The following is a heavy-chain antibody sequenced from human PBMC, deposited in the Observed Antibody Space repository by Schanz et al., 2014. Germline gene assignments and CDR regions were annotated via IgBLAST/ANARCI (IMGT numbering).Heavy chain of an antibody. Sequence: QVQLVESGSELKKPGASVKVSCKASGYTLTHYAMNWVRQAPGQGLEWVGWIDPNGGATNHAQMLQGRVTMTRDTSISTAYMELSGLTSDDTAVYFCARDPYGKNSGDFDYWGQGTLVTVSS. J-gene: IGHJ4*02. CDR1: GYTLTHYA. CDR2: IDPNGGAT. V-gene: IGHV1-2*02. CDR3: ARDPYGKNSGDFDY. D-gene: IGHD4-17*01.